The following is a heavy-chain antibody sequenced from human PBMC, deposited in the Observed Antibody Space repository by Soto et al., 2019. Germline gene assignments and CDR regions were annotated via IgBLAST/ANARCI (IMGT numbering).Heavy chain of an antibody. CDR1: GFTFSSYG. D-gene: IGHD3-22*01. Sequence: QPGGSLRLSCAASGFTFSSYGMHWVRQAPGKGLEWVAVIWYDGSNKYYADSVKGRFTISRDNSRNTLFLQMNSLRAEDTAVYYCARDYYKYYDSSGYYRSPAYWGQGTLVTVSS. J-gene: IGHJ4*02. V-gene: IGHV3-33*01. CDR3: ARDYYKYYDSSGYYRSPAY. CDR2: IWYDGSNK.